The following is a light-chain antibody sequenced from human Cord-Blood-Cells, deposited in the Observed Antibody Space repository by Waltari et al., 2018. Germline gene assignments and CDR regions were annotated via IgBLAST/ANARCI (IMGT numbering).Light chain of an antibody. CDR3: QQYGSSSIT. CDR1: QSVSSSY. J-gene: IGKJ5*01. V-gene: IGKV3-20*01. CDR2: GAS. Sequence: EIVLTQSPGTLSLSPGERATLSCRASQSVSSSYLAWYQQNPGQAPRLLVYGASSRATGIPDRVSGSGSGTDFTLTISRLEPEDFAVYYCQQYGSSSITFGQGTRLEIK.